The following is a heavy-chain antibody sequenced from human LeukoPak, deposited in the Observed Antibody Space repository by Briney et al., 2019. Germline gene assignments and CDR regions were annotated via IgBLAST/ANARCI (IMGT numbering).Heavy chain of an antibody. V-gene: IGHV3-33*01. D-gene: IGHD6-13*01. CDR3: ARDLGSSSSWPFDY. Sequence: GGSLRLSCAASGFTFSSYGMHWVRQAPGKGLEWVAVIWYDGSNKYYADSVKGRFTISRDNSKNTLYLQMNSLRAEDTAVYYCARDLGSSSSWPFDYWGQGTLVTVSS. J-gene: IGHJ4*02. CDR2: IWYDGSNK. CDR1: GFTFSSYG.